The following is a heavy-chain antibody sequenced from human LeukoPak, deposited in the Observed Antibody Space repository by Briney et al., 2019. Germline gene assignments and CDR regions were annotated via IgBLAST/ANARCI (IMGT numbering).Heavy chain of an antibody. CDR1: GFTFSSYA. Sequence: GGSLRLSYAASGFTFSSYAMHWVRQAPGKGLEWVAVISYDGSNKYYADSVKGRFTISRDNSKNTLYLQMNSLRSEDTAVYYCATSWSNWFDPWGQGTLVTVSS. V-gene: IGHV3-30-3*01. CDR2: ISYDGSNK. CDR3: ATSWSNWFDP. J-gene: IGHJ5*02.